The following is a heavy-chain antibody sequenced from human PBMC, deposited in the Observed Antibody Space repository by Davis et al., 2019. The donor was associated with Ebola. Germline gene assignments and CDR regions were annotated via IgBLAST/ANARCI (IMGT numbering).Heavy chain of an antibody. CDR1: GGSINSYY. V-gene: IGHV4-59*08. J-gene: IGHJ4*02. CDR3: ARHRPSPSIIGAPPEYFDS. D-gene: IGHD6-6*01. Sequence: MPSETLSLTCTVSGGSINSYYWSWIRQPPGKGLEWIAYIHNSGSTSSNPSLNSRVAVSLDASKNQFSLNLYFVTAADTAVYFCARHRPSPSIIGAPPEYFDSWGQGRLVIVSS. CDR2: IHNSGST.